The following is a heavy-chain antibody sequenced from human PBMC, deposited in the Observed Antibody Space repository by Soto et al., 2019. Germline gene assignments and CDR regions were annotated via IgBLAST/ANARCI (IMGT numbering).Heavy chain of an antibody. CDR2: ITYAGTNK. V-gene: IGHV3-30*18. Sequence: QPGGSLRLSCVASGFTFSSYAMNWARQTAEKGLEWVASITYAGTNKYYADSVKGRFTISRDNSKNTLYLQMNSLRAEDTAVYYCAKEDFWSGYPEHPYYYYGMDVWGQGTTVTVSS. CDR3: AKEDFWSGYPEHPYYYYGMDV. D-gene: IGHD3-3*01. J-gene: IGHJ6*02. CDR1: GFTFSSYA.